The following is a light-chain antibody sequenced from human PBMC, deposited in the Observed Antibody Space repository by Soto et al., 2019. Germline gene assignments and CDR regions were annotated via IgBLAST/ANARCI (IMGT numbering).Light chain of an antibody. CDR3: QHYGRSPIT. CDR1: QSVNSSA. J-gene: IGKJ5*01. Sequence: EIVLTQSPVTLSLSPGERPTLSCRATQSVNSSAAGYQHNPGQAPRLITSEAASRATGIPDRFSGSGSATDFTLTICRLEAEDFALYYCQHYGRSPITFGQGTRLENK. CDR2: EAA. V-gene: IGKV3-20*01.